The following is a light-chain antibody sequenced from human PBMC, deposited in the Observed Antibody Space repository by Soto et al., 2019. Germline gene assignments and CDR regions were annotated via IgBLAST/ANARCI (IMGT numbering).Light chain of an antibody. V-gene: IGKV3-20*01. CDR3: HQYDSWT. CDR1: QSVSSGY. J-gene: IGKJ1*01. Sequence: EIVLTQSPDTLSLSPGERATLSCRASQSVSSGYLAWYQQKPGQAPRLLIYGASSRATGIPDRFGGSGSGTDFTLTISRLEPEDFAVYYCHQYDSWTFGQGTKVDIK. CDR2: GAS.